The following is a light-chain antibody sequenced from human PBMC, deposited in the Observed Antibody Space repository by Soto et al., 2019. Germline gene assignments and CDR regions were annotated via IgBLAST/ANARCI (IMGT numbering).Light chain of an antibody. V-gene: IGLV1-44*01. CDR2: SNN. J-gene: IGLJ3*02. CDR1: DSNIGRNT. CDR3: ASWDDRLKGWV. Sequence: QSVLTQPPSASGTPGQRVTISCSGSDSNIGRNTVNWHQQLPGTAPRLLIHSNNQRPSGVPDRFSGSKSGTSASLAISGLQSEDESDYYCASWDDRLKGWVFGGGTQLTVL.